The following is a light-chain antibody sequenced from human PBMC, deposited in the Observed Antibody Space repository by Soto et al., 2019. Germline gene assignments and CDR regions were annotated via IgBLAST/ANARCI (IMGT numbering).Light chain of an antibody. CDR3: RSYTSSSTHVV. Sequence: QSALTQPASVSGSPGQSITISCTGTSSDVGGYNYVSWYQQHPGKAPKLMIYHVSNRPSGVSNRVSGSRSGNTASLTIAGLQAEDESDYYCRSYTSSSTHVVFGGGTKLTVL. J-gene: IGLJ2*01. V-gene: IGLV2-14*01. CDR2: HVS. CDR1: SSDVGGYNY.